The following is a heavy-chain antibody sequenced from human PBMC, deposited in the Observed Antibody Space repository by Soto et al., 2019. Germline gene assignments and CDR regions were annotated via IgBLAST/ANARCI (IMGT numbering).Heavy chain of an antibody. CDR1: GYSLTSGYY. Sequence: SETLSLTCAVSGYSLTSGYYCGWIRQPPGKGLEWIGSIYHSGDTYYNPSLKSRVTISVDTSKNHFYLKLTSVTAEDTAVYYCARASIVVAGTIVDYWGQGTLVTVSS. J-gene: IGHJ4*02. D-gene: IGHD6-19*01. V-gene: IGHV4-38-2*01. CDR2: IYHSGDT. CDR3: ARASIVVAGTIVDY.